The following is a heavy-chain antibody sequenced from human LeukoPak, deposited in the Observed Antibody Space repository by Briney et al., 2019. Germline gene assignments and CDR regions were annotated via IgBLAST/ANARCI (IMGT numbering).Heavy chain of an antibody. CDR1: GFTFSSYS. J-gene: IGHJ3*01. CDR2: ISSSSSYI. D-gene: IGHD3-22*01. V-gene: IGHV3-21*01. Sequence: GGSLRLSCAASGFTFSSYSMNWVRQAPGKGLEWVSSISSSSSYIYYADSVKGRFTISRDNAKNSLYLQMNSLRAEDTAVYYCAIAASMNHYDSSGYKWGQGTMVTVSS. CDR3: AIAASMNHYDSSGYK.